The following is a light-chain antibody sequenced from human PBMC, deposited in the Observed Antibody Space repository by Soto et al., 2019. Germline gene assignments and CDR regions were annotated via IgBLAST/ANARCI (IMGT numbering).Light chain of an antibody. V-gene: IGLV2-11*01. CDR3: CSYAGTYSPV. CDR2: DVS. Sequence: QSALPQPPSVSGSPGQSVTISCTGTSSDVGAYNFVSWYQQYPGKAPKLIIFDVSARPSGVPDRFSGSKSGNTASLTISGLQADDEADYYCCSYAGTYSPVLGGGTKLTVL. J-gene: IGLJ2*01. CDR1: SSDVGAYNF.